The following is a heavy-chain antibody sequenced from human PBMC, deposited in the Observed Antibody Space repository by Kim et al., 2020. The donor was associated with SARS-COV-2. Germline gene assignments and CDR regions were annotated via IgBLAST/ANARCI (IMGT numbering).Heavy chain of an antibody. Sequence: ADSVKGRLTISSDCTKNTLYLQMSSLRAEATAVYYCAKDPLYSGRNWFDPWGQGTLVTVSS. D-gene: IGHD6-13*01. V-gene: IGHV3-23*01. J-gene: IGHJ5*02. CDR3: AKDPLYSGRNWFDP.